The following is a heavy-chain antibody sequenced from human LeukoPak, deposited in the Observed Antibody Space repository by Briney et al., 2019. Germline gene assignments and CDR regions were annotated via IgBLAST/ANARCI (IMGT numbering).Heavy chain of an antibody. Sequence: GGSLRLSCAASGFAFSSYVMHWVRQAPGRGLEWVAFIPYDGSDQYYADSVRGRFTISRDNSKNTLYLQMNSLRTEDTAVYYCAKVDRYCSSTSCSEVFDYWGQGTLVTVS. D-gene: IGHD2-2*01. CDR2: IPYDGSDQ. CDR1: GFAFSSYV. CDR3: AKVDRYCSSTSCSEVFDY. V-gene: IGHV3-30*02. J-gene: IGHJ4*02.